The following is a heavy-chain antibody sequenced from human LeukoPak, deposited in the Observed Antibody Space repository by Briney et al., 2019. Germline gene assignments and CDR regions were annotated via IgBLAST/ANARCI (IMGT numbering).Heavy chain of an antibody. CDR1: GGTFISYA. J-gene: IGHJ5*02. D-gene: IGHD6-13*01. CDR3: ARGVAGGSWYWFDP. V-gene: IGHV1-69*01. CDR2: IIPIFGTA. Sequence: SVKVSCKASGGTFISYAISWVRQAPGQGLEWMGGIIPIFGTANYAQKFQGRVTITADESTSTAYMELSSLRSEDTAVYYCARGVAGGSWYWFDPWGQGTLVTVSS.